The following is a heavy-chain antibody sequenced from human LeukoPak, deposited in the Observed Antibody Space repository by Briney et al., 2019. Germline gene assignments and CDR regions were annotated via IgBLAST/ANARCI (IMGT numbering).Heavy chain of an antibody. CDR1: GYTFTDYD. CDR2: MNPDSGNT. V-gene: IGHV1-8*02. D-gene: IGHD5-24*01. Sequence: ASVRVSCKSSGYTFTDYDINWVRQAAGQGLEWMGWMNPDSGNTGYAQRFQGRVIMTSDTSINTAYMELTSLRSEDTAVYYCARARSYRHQLKALSYWFDPWGQGTLVTVSS. J-gene: IGHJ5*02. CDR3: ARARSYRHQLKALSYWFDP.